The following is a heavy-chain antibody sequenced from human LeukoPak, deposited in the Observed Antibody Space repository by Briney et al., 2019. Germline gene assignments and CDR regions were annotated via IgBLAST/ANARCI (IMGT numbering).Heavy chain of an antibody. CDR2: IYYSGST. Sequence: SETLSLTCTVSGGSISSSSYYWGWIRQPPGKGLEWIGSIYYSGSTYYNPSLKSRVTISVDTSKNQFSLKLSSVTAADTAVYYCARGYSSWYEYYFDYWGQGTLVTVSS. D-gene: IGHD6-13*01. J-gene: IGHJ4*02. CDR3: ARGYSSWYEYYFDY. CDR1: GGSISSSSYY. V-gene: IGHV4-39*07.